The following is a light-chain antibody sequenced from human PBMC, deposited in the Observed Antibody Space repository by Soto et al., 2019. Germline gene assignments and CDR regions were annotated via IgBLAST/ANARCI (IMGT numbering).Light chain of an antibody. CDR1: SSDVGSYNR. CDR3: NSYTGSSTDV. J-gene: IGLJ1*01. Sequence: QSALTQPPSVSGSPGQSVAISCTGTSSDVGSYNRVSWYQQPPGAAPKLMIYEVSNRPSGVPDRFSGSKSGNTASLTISGLKAEDEADYYCNSYTGSSTDVFGTGTKLTVL. V-gene: IGLV2-18*02. CDR2: EVS.